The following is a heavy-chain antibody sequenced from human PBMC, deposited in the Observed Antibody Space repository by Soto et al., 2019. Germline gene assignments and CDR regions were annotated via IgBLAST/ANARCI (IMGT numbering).Heavy chain of an antibody. CDR1: GFSFSSYS. J-gene: IGHJ4*02. Sequence: EVQLVESGGGLVQPGGSLRLSCAASGFSFSSYSMNWVRQAPGEGLEWVSYISSSSSAIYYADSVKGRFTISRDNAKNSLYLQMNSLRDEDTAVSYCARGLYYYDSSGYWGYRGQGTLVTVSS. D-gene: IGHD3-22*01. V-gene: IGHV3-48*02. CDR2: ISSSSSAI. CDR3: ARGLYYYDSSGYWGY.